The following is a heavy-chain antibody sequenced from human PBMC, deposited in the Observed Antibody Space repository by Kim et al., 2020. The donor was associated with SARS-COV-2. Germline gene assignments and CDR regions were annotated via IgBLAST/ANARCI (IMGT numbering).Heavy chain of an antibody. V-gene: IGHV4-39*07. CDR1: GDSVRIRTNY. D-gene: IGHD7-27*01. J-gene: IGHJ4*02. CDR2: IYNSGST. Sequence: SETLSLTCTVSGDSVRIRTNYWGWIRQPPGRGLEWIGSIYNSGSTYYNPSLKSRATISVDSSKNQVSLKVTSVAAADTAVYYCVSAPWGPCDFWGQG. CDR3: VSAPWGPCDF.